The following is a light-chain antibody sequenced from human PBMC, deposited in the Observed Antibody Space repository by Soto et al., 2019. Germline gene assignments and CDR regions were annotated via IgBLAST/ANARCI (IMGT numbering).Light chain of an antibody. V-gene: IGKV1-33*01. CDR2: DAS. Sequence: IQLTQSPPTLSASVGDRVTITCQASEDINNYLNWYQQKPGKAPKLLIYDASDLETGVPSRFSGSGSGTGFTFTISSLQPEDFAKYYCQQYESLPLTFGQGTLLEIK. J-gene: IGKJ5*01. CDR3: QQYESLPLT. CDR1: EDINNY.